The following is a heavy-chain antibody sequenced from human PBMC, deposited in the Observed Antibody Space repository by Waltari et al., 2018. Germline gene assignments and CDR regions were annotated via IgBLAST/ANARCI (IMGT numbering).Heavy chain of an antibody. J-gene: IGHJ4*02. V-gene: IGHV1-24*01. D-gene: IGHD6-19*01. Sequence: QVQLVQSGAEVKKPGASVKVSCKVSGYTLTELSMHWVRQAPGKGLEWMGGFDPEDGETIYAQKFQVRVTMTEDTSTDTAYIELSSLRSEDTAVYYCATDSAVADSFDYWGQGTLVTVSS. CDR2: FDPEDGET. CDR1: GYTLTELS. CDR3: ATDSAVADSFDY.